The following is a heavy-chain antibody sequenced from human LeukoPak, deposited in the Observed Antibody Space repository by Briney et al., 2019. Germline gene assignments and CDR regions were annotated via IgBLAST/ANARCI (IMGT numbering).Heavy chain of an antibody. CDR1: GYTFTSYD. V-gene: IGHV1-8*01. CDR2: MNPNSGNT. D-gene: IGHD3-22*01. Sequence: ASVKVSCKASGYTFTSYDINWVRQATGQGLEWMGWMNPNSGNTGYAQKFQGRVTMTRNTSISTAYMELSSLRSEDTAVYYCARDKGGSSGYYAWFDPWGQGTLVTVSS. CDR3: ARDKGGSSGYYAWFDP. J-gene: IGHJ5*02.